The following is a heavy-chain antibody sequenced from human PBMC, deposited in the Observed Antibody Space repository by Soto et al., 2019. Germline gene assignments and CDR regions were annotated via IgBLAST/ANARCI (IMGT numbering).Heavy chain of an antibody. D-gene: IGHD2-21*01. CDR1: GYSFTSYW. Sequence: PGESLKISCKGSGYSFTSYWSSWVRQMPGKGLEWMGRIDPSDSYTNYSPSFQGHVTISADKSISTAYLQWSSLKASDTAMYYCASLPIRGGAYYCYGMDVWGQGTTVTVSS. V-gene: IGHV5-10-1*01. CDR3: ASLPIRGGAYYCYGMDV. CDR2: IDPSDSYT. J-gene: IGHJ6*02.